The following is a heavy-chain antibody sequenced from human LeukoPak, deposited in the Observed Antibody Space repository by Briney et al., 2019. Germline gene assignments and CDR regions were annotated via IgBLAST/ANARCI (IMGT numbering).Heavy chain of an antibody. D-gene: IGHD3-9*01. V-gene: IGHV1-18*01. CDR3: ARAPGNVLRYFDWLLTGWFDP. Sequence: ASVKVSCKASGYTFTSYGISWVRQAPGQGLEWMGWISAYNGNTSYAQKLQGRVTMTTDTSTSTAYMELRSLRSDDTAVYYCARAPGNVLRYFDWLLTGWFDPWGQGTLVTVSS. J-gene: IGHJ5*02. CDR2: ISAYNGNT. CDR1: GYTFTSYG.